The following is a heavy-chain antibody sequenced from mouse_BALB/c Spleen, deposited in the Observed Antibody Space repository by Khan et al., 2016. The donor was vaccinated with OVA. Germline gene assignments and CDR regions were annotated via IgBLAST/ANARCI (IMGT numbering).Heavy chain of an antibody. Sequence: DLVKPGASVKLSCKASGYTFTSYWINWIKQRPGQGLEWIGRIAPGSGSSYYNEMFKGTAILTGDTSSSTAYIQLSSLSSEDSAVYICARSHYEGSSLYALDYWGQGTSVTVSS. D-gene: IGHD1-1*01. CDR3: ARSHYEGSSLYALDY. V-gene: IGHV1S41*01. CDR2: IAPGSGSS. J-gene: IGHJ4*01. CDR1: GYTFTSYW.